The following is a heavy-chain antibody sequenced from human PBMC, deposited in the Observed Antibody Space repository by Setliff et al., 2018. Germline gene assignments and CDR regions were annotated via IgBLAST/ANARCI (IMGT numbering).Heavy chain of an antibody. CDR1: GYTFTTYA. CDR2: INTNTGNP. D-gene: IGHD2-2*01. CDR3: ARDLGYCSTTSCHGDWFDP. J-gene: IGHJ5*02. Sequence: ASVKVCCKTSGYTFTTYAINWVRQAPGQGLEWMGWINTNTGNPTYAQDFTGRFVFSLDTSVSTAYLQISSLEAEDTAVYYCARDLGYCSTTSCHGDWFDPWGQGTLVTVSS. V-gene: IGHV7-4-1*02.